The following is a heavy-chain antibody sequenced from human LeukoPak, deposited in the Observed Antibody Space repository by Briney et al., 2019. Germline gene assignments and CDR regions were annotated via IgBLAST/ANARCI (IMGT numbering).Heavy chain of an antibody. V-gene: IGHV4-28*01. D-gene: IGHD3-10*01. CDR1: GYSITSSSW. CDR3: ARKENVYYYFDY. Sequence: SDTLSLTCAVSGYSITSSSWWGWIRQPPGKGLEWIGYIYHSGTTYYNPSLQSRVTMSVDTSKNQFSLKLSSVTAVDTAVYYCARKENVYYYFDYWGQGTLVAVSS. J-gene: IGHJ4*02. CDR2: IYHSGTT.